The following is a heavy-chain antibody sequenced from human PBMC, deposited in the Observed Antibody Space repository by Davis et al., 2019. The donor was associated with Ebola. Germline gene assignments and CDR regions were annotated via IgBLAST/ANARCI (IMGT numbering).Heavy chain of an antibody. Sequence: GESLKISCKGSGYSFTTNWIAWVRQMPGKGLEWMGVIYPSDSDTRYSPSFQGQVTIPADKSINTAYLQWTSLKASDTAMYYCARKPGRALDYWGQGNLVTVSS. V-gene: IGHV5-51*01. CDR1: GYSFTTNW. CDR2: IYPSDSDT. CDR3: ARKPGRALDY. D-gene: IGHD1-14*01. J-gene: IGHJ4*02.